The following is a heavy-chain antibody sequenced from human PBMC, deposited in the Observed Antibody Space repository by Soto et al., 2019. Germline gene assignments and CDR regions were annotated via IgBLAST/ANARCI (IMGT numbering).Heavy chain of an antibody. V-gene: IGHV3-23*01. J-gene: IGHJ4*02. CDR3: AKERATTTAFDY. D-gene: IGHD4-17*01. CDR1: GFTFSRDG. CDR2: ITDNGGST. Sequence: LTLTCTFSGFTFSRDGMSWVRQAPGMGLEWVSLITDNGGSTYYADSVKGGFTISKDNTKATLFLQMNSLRAEETAVYYCAKERATTTAFDYWGQGALVTVS.